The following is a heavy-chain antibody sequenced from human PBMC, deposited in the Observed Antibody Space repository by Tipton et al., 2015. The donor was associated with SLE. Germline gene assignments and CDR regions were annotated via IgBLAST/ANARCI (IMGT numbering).Heavy chain of an antibody. CDR1: GGSMNTYY. CDR3: ARGLGIAAAGALGY. Sequence: TLSLTCTVSGGSMNTYYWNWIRQFPGKGLEWIGYFYYSGSANYNPSLKSRVTISVDTSKNQFSLKLSSVTAADTAVYYCARGLGIAAAGALGYWGQGTLVTVSS. J-gene: IGHJ4*02. V-gene: IGHV4-59*08. D-gene: IGHD6-13*01. CDR2: FYYSGSA.